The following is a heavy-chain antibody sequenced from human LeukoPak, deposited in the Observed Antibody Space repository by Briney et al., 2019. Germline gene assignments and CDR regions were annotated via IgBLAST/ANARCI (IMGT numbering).Heavy chain of an antibody. CDR3: ARVLEDYHYARSGYDSDVWFDP. CDR2: IYHGGST. V-gene: IGHV4-30-2*01. J-gene: IGHJ5*02. D-gene: IGHD3-22*01. Sequence: SETLSLTCAVSGGSTSSSGYSWSWIRQPPGKGLEWIGNIYHGGSTNYNPSLKSRVTISVDRSKNQFSLKLSSVTAADTAVYYCARVLEDYHYARSGYDSDVWFDPWGQGTLVTVSS. CDR1: GGSTSSSGYS.